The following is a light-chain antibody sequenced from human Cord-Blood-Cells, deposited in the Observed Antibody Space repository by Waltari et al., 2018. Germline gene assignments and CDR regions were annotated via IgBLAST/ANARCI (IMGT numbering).Light chain of an antibody. CDR1: SGHSSYI. CDR2: LEGSGSY. CDR3: ETWDSNTWV. Sequence: QPVLTQSSSASASLGSSVKLTYTLSSGHSSYIIAWHQQQPGKAPRYLMKLEGSGSYNKGSGVPDRFSGSSSGADRYLTISNLQSEDEADYYCETWDSNTWVFGGGTKLTVL. V-gene: IGLV4-60*03. J-gene: IGLJ3*02.